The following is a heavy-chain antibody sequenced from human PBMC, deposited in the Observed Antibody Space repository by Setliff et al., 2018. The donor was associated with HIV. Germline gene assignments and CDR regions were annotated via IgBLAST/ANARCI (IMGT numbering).Heavy chain of an antibody. V-gene: IGHV4-39*07. CDR2: INDSGTT. J-gene: IGHJ4*02. CDR1: GGSISSGGYY. Sequence: SETLSLTCTVSGGSISSGGYYWSWIRQSTGKGLEWIGEINDSGTTNYNPSLESRVTMLIDMSKNQLSLKLSSGTAADTAVYFCARGPIRYSSGVRWFLGVESWYSGIDYWGQGTRVTVSS. D-gene: IGHD2-15*01. CDR3: ARGPIRYSSGVRWFLGVESWYSGIDY.